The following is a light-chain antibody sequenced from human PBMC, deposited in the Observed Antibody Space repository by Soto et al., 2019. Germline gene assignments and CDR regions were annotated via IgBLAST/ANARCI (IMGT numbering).Light chain of an antibody. V-gene: IGKV1-5*01. CDR1: QSASTF. Sequence: DIQMTQSPSTLSASVGDRVTITCRASQSASTFLAWYQQKPGQAPKLLIYDASTLQSGVPSRFSASGSGTEFALTLSGLQPDDFAVYYCHHSLRYAVTFRQGTQVEI. CDR2: DAS. J-gene: IGKJ1*01. CDR3: HHSLRYAVT.